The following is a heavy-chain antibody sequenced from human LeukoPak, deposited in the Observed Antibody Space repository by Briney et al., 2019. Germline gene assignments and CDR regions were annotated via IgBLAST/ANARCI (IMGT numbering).Heavy chain of an antibody. CDR3: XXXXVVVTATHDAFAF. J-gene: IGHJ3*01. V-gene: IGHV3-21*04. Sequence: KTGGSLRLSCAASGFTFSRNSMNWVRQAPGKGLEWVSSISSSSSYIYYADSVKGRFTISRDNARNSVYLQMNSLRAEDTAVYYXXXXXVVVTATHDAFAFWGQGTMVTVSS. CDR2: ISSSSSYI. D-gene: IGHD2-21*02. CDR1: GFTFSRNS.